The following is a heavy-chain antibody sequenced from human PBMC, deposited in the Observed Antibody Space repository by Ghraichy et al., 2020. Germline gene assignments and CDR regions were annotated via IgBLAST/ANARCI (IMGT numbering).Heavy chain of an antibody. Sequence: SQTLSLTCAVYGGSFSGYYWSWIRQPPGKGLEWIGEINHSGSTNYNPSLKSRVTISVDTSKNQFSLKLSSVTAADTAVYYCARRVTVVVPAAIWSVRSYWYFDLWGRGTLVTVSS. CDR1: GGSFSGYY. V-gene: IGHV4-34*01. D-gene: IGHD2-2*01. J-gene: IGHJ2*01. CDR2: INHSGST. CDR3: ARRVTVVVPAAIWSVRSYWYFDL.